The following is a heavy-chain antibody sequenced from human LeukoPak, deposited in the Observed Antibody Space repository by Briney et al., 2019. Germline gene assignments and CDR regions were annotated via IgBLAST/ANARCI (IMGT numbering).Heavy chain of an antibody. J-gene: IGHJ3*02. D-gene: IGHD3-10*01. CDR2: ISYDGSNK. CDR1: GFTFSSYA. V-gene: IGHV3-30-3*01. CDR3: ARGINYYGSGSLAFDI. Sequence: GGSLRLSCAASGFTFSSYAMHWVRQAPGKGLEWVAVISYDGSNKYYADSVKGRFTISRDNSKNTLYLQMNSLRAEDTAVYYCARGINYYGSGSLAFDIWGQGTMVTVSS.